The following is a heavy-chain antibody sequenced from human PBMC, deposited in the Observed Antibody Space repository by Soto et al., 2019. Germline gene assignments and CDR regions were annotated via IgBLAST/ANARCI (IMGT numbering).Heavy chain of an antibody. CDR2: IYYSGST. CDR1: GGSISSSSYY. D-gene: IGHD2-15*01. CDR3: ARHLLPRCSGGSCYSSRPFDP. V-gene: IGHV4-39*01. Sequence: PSETLSLTCTVSGGSISSSSYYWGWIRQPPGKGLEWIGSIYYSGSTYYNPSLKSRVTISVDTSKNQFSLKLSSVTAADTAVYYCARHLLPRCSGGSCYSSRPFDPWGQGTLVTVSS. J-gene: IGHJ5*02.